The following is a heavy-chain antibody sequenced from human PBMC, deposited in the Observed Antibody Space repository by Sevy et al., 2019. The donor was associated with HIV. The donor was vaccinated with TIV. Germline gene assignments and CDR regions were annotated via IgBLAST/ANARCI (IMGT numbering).Heavy chain of an antibody. CDR1: GFSLENYW. Sequence: EGSLRLSCVASGFSLENYWMNWVRQAPGKPLEWVANIKEDDTVKYYVESVKGRFTISRDNGRNLVYLLMNNLKVEDTALYYCVRAIQSEGSFWGQGTRVTVSS. CDR3: VRAIQSEGSF. J-gene: IGHJ4*02. CDR2: IKEDDTVK. D-gene: IGHD2-21*01. V-gene: IGHV3-7*04.